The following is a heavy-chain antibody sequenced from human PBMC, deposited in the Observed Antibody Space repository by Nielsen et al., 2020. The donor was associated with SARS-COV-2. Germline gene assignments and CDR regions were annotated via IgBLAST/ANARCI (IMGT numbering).Heavy chain of an antibody. V-gene: IGHV6-1*01. J-gene: IGHJ6*03. CDR2: TYYRSKWYN. CDR3: ARARGAYGDYYYYYYTDV. D-gene: IGHD4-17*01. Sequence: WIRQSPSRGLEWLGRTYYRSKWYNDYAVSVKSRITINPDTSKNQPSLHLNSVTPEDTAVYYCARARGAYGDYYYYYYTDVRGKGTTVTVSS.